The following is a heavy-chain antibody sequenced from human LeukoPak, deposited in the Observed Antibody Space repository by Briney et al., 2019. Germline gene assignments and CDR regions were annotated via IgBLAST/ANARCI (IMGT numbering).Heavy chain of an antibody. CDR2: INHSGST. CDR3: ARDYYDSSGYYFDY. CDR1: GGSFSGYY. V-gene: IGHV4-34*01. Sequence: SETLSLTCAVYGGSFSGYYWSWIRQPPGKGLEWIGEINHSGSTNYNPSLKSRVTISVDTSKNQFSLKLSSVTAADTAVYYCARDYYDSSGYYFDYWGQGTLVTVSS. D-gene: IGHD3-22*01. J-gene: IGHJ4*02.